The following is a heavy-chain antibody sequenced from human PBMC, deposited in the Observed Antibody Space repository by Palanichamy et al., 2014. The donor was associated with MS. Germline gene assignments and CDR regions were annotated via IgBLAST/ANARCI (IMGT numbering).Heavy chain of an antibody. J-gene: IGHJ4*02. V-gene: IGHV4-39*01. CDR2: IYYSGST. Sequence: QLQLQESGPGLVKPSETLSLTCTVSGGSISSSTYYWGWIRQPPGKGLECIGYIYYSGSTYYNPSLKSRVTISIDTSKNQFPLKLTSVTAADTAVYYCARQQGYCSGGSCYHFDYWGQGALVTVSS. CDR1: GGSISSSTYY. D-gene: IGHD2-15*01. CDR3: ARQQGYCSGGSCYHFDY.